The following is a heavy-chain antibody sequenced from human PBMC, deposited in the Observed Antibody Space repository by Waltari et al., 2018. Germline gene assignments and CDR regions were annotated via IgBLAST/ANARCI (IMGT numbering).Heavy chain of an antibody. D-gene: IGHD3-10*01. CDR1: GMTFTTYS. CDR3: AGIRRGFWFFDL. CDR2: VSCDIGYI. V-gene: IGHV3-48*04. Sequence: EVQLVESGGGLVQPGGSLRLSCAASGMTFTTYSMNWVRQAPGKGLEWISYVSCDIGYIYYAHTVRGRFTISRDNAQNSMYLQMNNLRADDTAVYYCAGIRRGFWFFDLWGRGTLVTVSS. J-gene: IGHJ2*01.